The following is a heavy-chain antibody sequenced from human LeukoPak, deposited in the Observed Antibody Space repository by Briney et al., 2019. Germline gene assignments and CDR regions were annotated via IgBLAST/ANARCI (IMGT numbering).Heavy chain of an antibody. CDR2: IYNTGST. Sequence: PSETLSLTCTVSGGSISSYYWSWIRQSAGKGLEWIGRIYNTGSTNYNPSLKSRVTMPVDTSKNQFSLRLNSMTAADTAVYYCARDFPFGPGYHPFDSWGKGILVSVSS. CDR3: ARDFPFGPGYHPFDS. CDR1: GGSISSYY. D-gene: IGHD3-9*01. J-gene: IGHJ4*02. V-gene: IGHV4-4*07.